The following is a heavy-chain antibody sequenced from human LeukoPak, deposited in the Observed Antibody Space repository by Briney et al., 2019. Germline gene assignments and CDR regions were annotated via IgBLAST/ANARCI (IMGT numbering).Heavy chain of an antibody. CDR3: ARGAHERGFDY. D-gene: IGHD1-1*01. CDR2: IYYTGST. Sequence: SETLSLTCTVSGGSISSYYWSWIRQPPGKGLEWIGYIYYTGSTNYNPSLKSRVTISVDTSKNQFSLKLSSVTAADTAVYYCARGAHERGFDYWGQGTLVTVSS. V-gene: IGHV4-59*01. J-gene: IGHJ4*02. CDR1: GGSISSYY.